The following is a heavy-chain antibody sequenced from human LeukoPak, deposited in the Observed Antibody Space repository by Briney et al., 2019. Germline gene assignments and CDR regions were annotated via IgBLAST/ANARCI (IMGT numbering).Heavy chain of an antibody. Sequence: ASVKVSCKASGGIFSSYTINWVRQAPGQGLEWMGRIIPILGIANYAQKFQGRVTITADKSTSTTYMELSSLRSEDTAVCYCARDQLVGDILAGYYFDYWGQGTLVTVSS. CDR1: GGIFSSYT. V-gene: IGHV1-69*04. D-gene: IGHD3-9*01. J-gene: IGHJ4*02. CDR2: IIPILGIA. CDR3: ARDQLVGDILAGYYFDY.